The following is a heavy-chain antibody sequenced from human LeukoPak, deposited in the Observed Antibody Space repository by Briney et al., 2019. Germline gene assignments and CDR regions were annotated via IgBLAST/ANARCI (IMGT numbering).Heavy chain of an antibody. D-gene: IGHD6-19*01. CDR1: GGSISSGGYS. Sequence: SETLSLTCAVSGGSISSGGYSWSWIRQPPGKGLEWIGYIYHSGSTYYNPSLKSRVTISVDRSKNQFSLKLSSVTAADTAVYYCARDSGCGSGCFDYWGQGTLVTVSS. CDR3: ARDSGCGSGCFDY. CDR2: IYHSGST. J-gene: IGHJ4*02. V-gene: IGHV4-30-2*01.